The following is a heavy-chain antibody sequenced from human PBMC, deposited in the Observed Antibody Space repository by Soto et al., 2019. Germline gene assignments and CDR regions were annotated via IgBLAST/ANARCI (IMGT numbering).Heavy chain of an antibody. CDR1: GGSISSGGYY. CDR2: IYYSGST. V-gene: IGHV4-31*03. Sequence: QVQLQESGPGLVKPSQTLSLTCTVSGGSISSGGYYWSWIRQHPGKGLEWIGYIYYSGSTYYNPSLKSRVTISVDTSKNQFSLKLSSVTAADTAVYYCARVHSRIQLWSSQYYYYGMDVWGQGTTVTVSS. J-gene: IGHJ6*02. D-gene: IGHD5-18*01. CDR3: ARVHSRIQLWSSQYYYYGMDV.